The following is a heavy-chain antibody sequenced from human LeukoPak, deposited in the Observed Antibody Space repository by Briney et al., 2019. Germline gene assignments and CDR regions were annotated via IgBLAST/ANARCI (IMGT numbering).Heavy chain of an antibody. CDR1: GDSISSSGYY. CDR2: IYYSGRT. Sequence: PSETLSLTCTVSGDSISSSGYYWGWIRQPPGKGLEWIASIYYSGRTYYNPSLKSRITISVDSSKSQFSLRLSSVTAADTAVYYCARRKNYTIENWGQGTRAPVS. D-gene: IGHD5-24*01. V-gene: IGHV4-39*01. CDR3: ARRKNYTIEN. J-gene: IGHJ4*02.